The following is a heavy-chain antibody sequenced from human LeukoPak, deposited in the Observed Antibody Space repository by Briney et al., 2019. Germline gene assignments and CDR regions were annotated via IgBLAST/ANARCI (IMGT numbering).Heavy chain of an antibody. CDR1: GGSFSGYY. V-gene: IGHV4-34*01. J-gene: IGHJ4*02. D-gene: IGHD3-3*01. Sequence: SETLCLTCAVYGGSFSGYYWSWIRQPPGKELEWIGEINHSGSTNYNPSLKSRVTISVDTSKNQFSLKLSTVTAADTAVYYCARPDFWSGYFDYWGQGTLVTVSS. CDR2: INHSGST. CDR3: ARPDFWSGYFDY.